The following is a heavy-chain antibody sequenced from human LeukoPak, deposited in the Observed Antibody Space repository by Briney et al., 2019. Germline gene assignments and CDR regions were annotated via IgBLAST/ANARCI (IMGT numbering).Heavy chain of an antibody. D-gene: IGHD5-24*01. CDR1: GSTFSNYW. Sequence: PGGSLRLFCAASGSTFSNYWMSWVRQPPGKGLEWVANIKQDGSEKYYVDSVKGRFTISRDNAKNSLYLQMNNLSIEDTAVYYCARDGDGYKSIPFDYWGQGALVTVSS. CDR3: ARDGDGYKSIPFDY. CDR2: IKQDGSEK. J-gene: IGHJ4*02. V-gene: IGHV3-7*01.